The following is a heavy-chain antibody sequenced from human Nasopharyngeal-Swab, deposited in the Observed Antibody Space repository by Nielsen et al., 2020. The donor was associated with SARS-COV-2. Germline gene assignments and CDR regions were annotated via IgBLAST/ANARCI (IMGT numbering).Heavy chain of an antibody. CDR3: TRCGGGCYSGRDY. J-gene: IGHJ4*02. D-gene: IGHD2-15*01. CDR2: IRSKGTNYAT. V-gene: IGHV3-73*01. CDR1: GFTSSDSA. Sequence: GGSLRLSCAASGFTSSDSAIHWVRQASGEGLEWVARIRSKGTNYATAYSASVKGRFIIFRDEPTNTVYLQMNSLKTEDTAMYYCTRCGGGCYSGRDYWGQGTLVTVSS.